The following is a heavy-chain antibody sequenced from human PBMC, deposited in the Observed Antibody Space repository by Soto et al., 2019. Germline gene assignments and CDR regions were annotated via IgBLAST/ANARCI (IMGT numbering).Heavy chain of an antibody. Sequence: SGPTLVNPTQTLTLTCTFSGFSLSTSGMCVSWIRQPPGKALQWLARIDWDDDKYYSTSLKTRLSISKDTSKNEVVLTMTNMDPEDTATYYCAHRAYYYGSGSYYTHWGQGILVTVSS. D-gene: IGHD3-10*01. CDR3: AHRAYYYGSGSYYTH. V-gene: IGHV2-70*12. J-gene: IGHJ4*02. CDR1: GFSLSTSGMC. CDR2: IDWDDDK.